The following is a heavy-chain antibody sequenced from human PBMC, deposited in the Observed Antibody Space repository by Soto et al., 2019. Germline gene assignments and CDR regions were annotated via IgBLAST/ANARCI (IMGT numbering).Heavy chain of an antibody. Sequence: ASVKVSCKASGYTFTSYGIRWVRQAPGQWLEWMGWISAYNGNTNYAQKLQGRVTMTTDPFTSTDYMGLRSLRSDDTAVYYCARGVITMVRDPYGMDVWGQGTTVTVSS. CDR1: GYTFTSYG. J-gene: IGHJ6*02. V-gene: IGHV1-18*04. CDR2: ISAYNGNT. CDR3: ARGVITMVRDPYGMDV. D-gene: IGHD3-10*01.